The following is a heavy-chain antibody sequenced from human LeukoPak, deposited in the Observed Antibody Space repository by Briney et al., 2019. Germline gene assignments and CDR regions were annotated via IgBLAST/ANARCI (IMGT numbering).Heavy chain of an antibody. Sequence: SETLSLTCSVSGGSSSSSNYYWGWIRQPPGKGLEWIGSIHDSGSTDYNPSLKSRVTISVDTSKNQFSLKLSSVTAADTAVYYCARHDFRTSYLYYFDFWGQGTLVTVSS. CDR3: ARHDFRTSYLYYFDF. D-gene: IGHD1-26*01. CDR1: GGSSSSSNYY. V-gene: IGHV4-39*01. J-gene: IGHJ4*02. CDR2: IHDSGST.